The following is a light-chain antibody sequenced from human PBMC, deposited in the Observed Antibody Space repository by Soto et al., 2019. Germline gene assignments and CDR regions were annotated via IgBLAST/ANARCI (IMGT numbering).Light chain of an antibody. CDR3: MQPLQTLIT. Sequence: EIVLTQSPLSLSVSPGEPASISCRSSQSLTHSSGYNYLDWYLLKSGQPPQLVIYLGSNRGSGVPDRFSGSGSGTHFTLTISRVETEDGGVYFCMQPLQTLITFGQGTRLEIQ. J-gene: IGKJ5*01. V-gene: IGKV2-28*01. CDR2: LGS. CDR1: QSLTHSSGYNY.